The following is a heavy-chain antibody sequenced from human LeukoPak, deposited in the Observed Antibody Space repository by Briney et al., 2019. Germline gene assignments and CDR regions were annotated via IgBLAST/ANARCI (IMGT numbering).Heavy chain of an antibody. Sequence: PSETLSLTCTVSGGSISSYYWSWIRQPPGKGLEWIGYIYYSGSTNYNPSLKSRVTISVDTSKNQFSLKLSSVTAADTAVYYCARDYYDSSGRDFDYWGQGTLVTVSS. J-gene: IGHJ4*02. CDR2: IYYSGST. CDR3: ARDYYDSSGRDFDY. D-gene: IGHD3-22*01. V-gene: IGHV4-59*01. CDR1: GGSISSYY.